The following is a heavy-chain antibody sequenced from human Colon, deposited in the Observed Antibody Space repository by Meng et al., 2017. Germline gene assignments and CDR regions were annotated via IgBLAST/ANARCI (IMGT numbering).Heavy chain of an antibody. D-gene: IGHD3-16*01. CDR1: AYPFAGYY. CDR2: INPNSGGA. CDR3: AREGLVGDLRYFDL. V-gene: IGHV1-2*06. Sequence: QEQEVEAGGEVKKPGASVKVSCKASAYPFAGYYMHWVRQAPGQGLEWMGRINPNSGGANYAQKFQGRDTMTRDTSISTAYMELSRLRSDDTAVYYCAREGLVGDLRYFDLWGRGTLVTVSS. J-gene: IGHJ2*01.